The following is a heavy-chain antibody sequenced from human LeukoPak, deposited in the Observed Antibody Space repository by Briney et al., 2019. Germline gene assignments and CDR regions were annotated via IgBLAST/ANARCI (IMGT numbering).Heavy chain of an antibody. V-gene: IGHV1-2*02. J-gene: IGHJ4*02. D-gene: IGHD3-10*01. CDR2: INPNGGGT. CDR3: ARDGVVRGVIIY. Sequence: GASVKVSCKTSGYTFTGYYMHWVRQASGQGLEWMGWINPNGGGTNYAQKFQGRVTMTRDTSISTAHMELSRLTSDDTAVYYCARDGVVRGVIIYWGQGTLVTVSS. CDR1: GYTFTGYY.